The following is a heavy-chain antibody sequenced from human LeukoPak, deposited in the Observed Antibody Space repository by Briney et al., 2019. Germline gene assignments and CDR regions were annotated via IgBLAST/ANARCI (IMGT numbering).Heavy chain of an antibody. Sequence: PGGSLRLSCAASGFTFSTYWMSWVRQAPGKGLEWVAKIKQDGTEKYYVDSVKGRFTISRDNAKNSLYLQMNTLRPEDTALYYCARERQNKDFWSGGDYWGQGTLVTVSS. J-gene: IGHJ4*02. CDR2: IKQDGTEK. D-gene: IGHD3-3*01. V-gene: IGHV3-7*01. CDR1: GFTFSTYW. CDR3: ARERQNKDFWSGGDY.